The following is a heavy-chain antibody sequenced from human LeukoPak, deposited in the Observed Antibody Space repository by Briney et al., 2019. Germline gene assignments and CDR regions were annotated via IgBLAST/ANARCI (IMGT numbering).Heavy chain of an antibody. Sequence: SETLSLTRTVSGGSISSGGYYWSWIRQHPGKGLEWIGYIYYSGSTYYNPSLKSRVTISVDTSKNQFSLKLSSVTAADTAVYYCASRDTATGLDWGQGTLVTVSS. D-gene: IGHD5-18*01. CDR3: ASRDTATGLD. CDR1: GGSISSGGYY. CDR2: IYYSGST. V-gene: IGHV4-31*03. J-gene: IGHJ4*02.